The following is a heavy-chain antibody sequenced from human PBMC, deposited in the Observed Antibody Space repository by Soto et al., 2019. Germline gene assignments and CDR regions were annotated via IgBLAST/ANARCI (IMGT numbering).Heavy chain of an antibody. CDR3: TTGLSSKDY. V-gene: IGHV3-15*01. CDR2: IKSKADGGTT. D-gene: IGHD2-15*01. J-gene: IGHJ4*02. CDR1: GFIFSNAW. Sequence: GGSLRLSCAASGFIFSNAWMSWVRQAPGKGLEWVGRIKSKADGGTTNYAAPVKGRFNISRDGSKNTLYLQMNGLKTEDTAVYYCTTGLSSKDYWGQGTLVTVSS.